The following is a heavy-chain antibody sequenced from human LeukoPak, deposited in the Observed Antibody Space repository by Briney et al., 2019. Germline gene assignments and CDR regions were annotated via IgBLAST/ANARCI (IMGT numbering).Heavy chain of an antibody. CDR2: IYSGGST. J-gene: IGHJ6*03. Sequence: GGSLRLSCAASGFTVSSNYMSWVRQAPGKGLEWVSVIYSGGSTYYADSVKGRFTISRDNSKNTLYLQMNSLRAEDTAVYYCARDREDIVVVPAADSHYYYYYYMDVWGKGTTVTISS. V-gene: IGHV3-66*01. D-gene: IGHD2-2*01. CDR3: ARDREDIVVVPAADSHYYYYYYMDV. CDR1: GFTVSSNY.